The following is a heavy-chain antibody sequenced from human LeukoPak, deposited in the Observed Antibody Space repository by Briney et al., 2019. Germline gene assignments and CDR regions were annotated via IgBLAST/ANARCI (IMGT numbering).Heavy chain of an antibody. Sequence: GGSLRLSCAASGFTFSSYSMNWVRQAPGKGLEWVSSISSSSSYIYYADSVKGRFTISRDNAKNSLYPQMNSLRAEDTAVYYCARDWRGGYGYYWGQGTLVTVSS. CDR1: GFTFSSYS. J-gene: IGHJ4*02. CDR3: ARDWRGGYGYY. D-gene: IGHD5-12*01. V-gene: IGHV3-21*01. CDR2: ISSSSSYI.